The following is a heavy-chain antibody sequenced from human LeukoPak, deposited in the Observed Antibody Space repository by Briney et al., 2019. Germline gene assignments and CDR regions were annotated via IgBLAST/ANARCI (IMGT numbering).Heavy chain of an antibody. CDR1: GFTFSKYW. CDR3: ATKQWLAPPPDS. CDR2: INTDGTVT. V-gene: IGHV3-74*01. Sequence: GGSLRLSCAASGFTFSKYWMLWVRQAPGKGLEGVSRINTDGTVTTHADSVKGRFTVSRDNADNTMFLQMNSVRDEDTAVYYCATKQWLAPPPDSWGQGTPVTVSS. J-gene: IGHJ4*02. D-gene: IGHD6-19*01.